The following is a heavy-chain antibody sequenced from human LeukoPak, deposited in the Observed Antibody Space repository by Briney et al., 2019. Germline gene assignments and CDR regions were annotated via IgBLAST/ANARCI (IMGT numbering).Heavy chain of an antibody. J-gene: IGHJ4*02. Sequence: GGSLRLSCAASEFTFSSNTMNWVRQAPGKGLEWVSVISANGVTTYYADSVTGRFTISRDNSKNTLYLQMNSLRAEDTAIYYCAKDRRYFGSGLDSWGQGTLVTVSS. V-gene: IGHV3-23*01. CDR1: EFTFSSNT. CDR2: ISANGVTT. D-gene: IGHD3-10*01. CDR3: AKDRRYFGSGLDS.